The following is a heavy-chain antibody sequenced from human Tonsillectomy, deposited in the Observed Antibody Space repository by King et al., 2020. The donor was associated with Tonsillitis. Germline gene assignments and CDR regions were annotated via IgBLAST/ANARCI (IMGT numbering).Heavy chain of an antibody. CDR3: PTEYGIRSSDFDH. J-gene: IGHJ4*02. CDR1: GFTFNNAW. Sequence: VQLVESGGGLVKPGGSLRLSCAASGFTFNNAWLSWVRQAPGKGLEWMGRIKGKIYGGTTDYAAPMKGRFTISTDDSKNMMYLQMNSLAIEDTAVYYCPTEYGIRSSDFDHWGQGTLVTVSP. V-gene: IGHV3-15*01. CDR2: IKGKIYGGTT. D-gene: IGHD6-6*01.